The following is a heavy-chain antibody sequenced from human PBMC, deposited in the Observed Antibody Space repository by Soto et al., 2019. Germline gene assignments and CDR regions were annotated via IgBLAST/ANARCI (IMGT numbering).Heavy chain of an antibody. CDR1: GFTFSSYA. J-gene: IGHJ3*02. CDR3: ARDAYCSGGSCYHDAFDI. V-gene: IGHV3-30-3*01. D-gene: IGHD2-15*01. CDR2: ISYDGSNK. Sequence: QVQLVESGGGVVQPGRSLRLSCAASGFTFSSYAMHWVRQAPGKGLERVAVISYDGSNKYYADSVKGRFTISRDNSKNTLYLQMNSLRAEDTAVYYCARDAYCSGGSCYHDAFDIWGQGTMVTVSS.